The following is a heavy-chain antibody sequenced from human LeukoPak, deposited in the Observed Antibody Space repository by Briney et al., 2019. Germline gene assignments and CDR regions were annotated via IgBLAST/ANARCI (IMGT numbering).Heavy chain of an antibody. Sequence: SETLSLTCTVSGGSISAYYWSWIRQPPGKGLEWIGYIYYNGDTNYNASLRGRVTISLDTAKNRLSLNLKSVTAADTAVYYCARYYCIGSSCYRTNWLDPWGQGTLVAVSS. D-gene: IGHD2-15*01. V-gene: IGHV4-59*01. CDR1: GGSISAYY. CDR2: IYYNGDT. J-gene: IGHJ5*02. CDR3: ARYYCIGSSCYRTNWLDP.